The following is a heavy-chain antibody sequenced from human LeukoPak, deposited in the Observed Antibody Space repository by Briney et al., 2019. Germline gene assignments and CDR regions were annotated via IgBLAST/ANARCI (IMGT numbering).Heavy chain of an antibody. CDR3: ARDFITMVRGFDY. J-gene: IGHJ4*02. CDR2: ISSSGSTI. V-gene: IGHV3-48*03. CDR1: GFTFSSYE. Sequence: GGSLRLSCAASGFTFSSYEVNWVRQAPGKGLEWVSYISSSGSTIYYADSVKGRFTISRDNAKNSLYLQMNSLRAEDTAVYYCARDFITMVRGFDYWGQGTLVTVSS. D-gene: IGHD3-10*01.